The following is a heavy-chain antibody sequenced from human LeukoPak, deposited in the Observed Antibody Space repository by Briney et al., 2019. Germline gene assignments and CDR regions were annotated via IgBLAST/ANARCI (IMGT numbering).Heavy chain of an antibody. CDR1: GGSFSGYY. CDR3: ARERITMVRGVTYYFDY. D-gene: IGHD3-10*01. V-gene: IGHV4-34*01. CDR2: INHSGST. J-gene: IGHJ4*02. Sequence: PSETLSLTCAVYGGSFSGYYWSWIRQPPGKGLEWIGEINHSGSTNYNPSLKSRVTISVGTSKNQFSLKLSSVTAADTAVYYCARERITMVRGVTYYFDYWGQGTLVTVSS.